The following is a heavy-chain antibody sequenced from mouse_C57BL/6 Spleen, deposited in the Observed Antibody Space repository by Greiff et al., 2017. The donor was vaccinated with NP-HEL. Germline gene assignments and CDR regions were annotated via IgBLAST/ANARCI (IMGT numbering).Heavy chain of an antibody. CDR1: GYTFTSYW. V-gene: IGHV1-64*01. Sequence: QVQLQQPGAELVKPGASVKLSCKASGYTFTSYWMHWVKQRPGQGLEWIGMIHPNSGSTNYNEKLKSKATLTVDKSSSTAYMQLSSLTSEDSAVYYYARKSYGAMDYWGQGTSVTVSS. CDR3: ARKSYGAMDY. CDR2: IHPNSGST. J-gene: IGHJ4*01. D-gene: IGHD2-12*01.